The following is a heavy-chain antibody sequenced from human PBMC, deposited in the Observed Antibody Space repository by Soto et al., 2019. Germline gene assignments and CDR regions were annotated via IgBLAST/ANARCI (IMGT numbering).Heavy chain of an antibody. CDR2: IYYSGST. V-gene: IGHV4-31*03. D-gene: IGHD4-17*01. CDR3: ARYHDYGNSRLNYFDY. Sequence: SETLSLTCTVSGGSISSGGYYWSWIRQHPGKGLEWIGYIYYSGSTYYNPSLKSRVTISVDTSKNQFSLKLSSVTAADTAVYYCARYHDYGNSRLNYFDYWGQGTLVTVSS. J-gene: IGHJ4*02. CDR1: GGSISSGGYY.